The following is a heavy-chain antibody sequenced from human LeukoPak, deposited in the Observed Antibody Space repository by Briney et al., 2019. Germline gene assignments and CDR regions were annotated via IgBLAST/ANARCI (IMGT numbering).Heavy chain of an antibody. D-gene: IGHD3-9*01. CDR2: ISGRGSNT. J-gene: IGHJ6*03. V-gene: IGHV3-23*01. CDR1: GFTFSTYG. Sequence: GGSLRLSCAASGFTFSTYGMSWVRQAPGKGLEWVSAISGRGSNTYYADSVKGRFTIPRDNAKNSLYLQMNSLRTEDTALYYCAKGGVLRYFDWTYYYYMDVWGKGTTVTISS. CDR3: AKGGVLRYFDWTYYYYMDV.